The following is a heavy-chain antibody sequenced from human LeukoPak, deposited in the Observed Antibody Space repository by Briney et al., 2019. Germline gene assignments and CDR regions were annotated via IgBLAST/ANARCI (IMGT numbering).Heavy chain of an antibody. CDR1: GLTFSSHW. V-gene: IGHV3-74*01. J-gene: IGHJ3*02. D-gene: IGHD2-15*01. Sequence: PGGSLRLSCAASGLTFSSHWMHWVRQAPGKGLVWVSRITNDGSSTTYADSVKGRFTISRDNAKNMLYLQVNSLRAEDTAVYYCAKEFVVAATRDAFDIWGQGTMVTVSS. CDR2: ITNDGSST. CDR3: AKEFVVAATRDAFDI.